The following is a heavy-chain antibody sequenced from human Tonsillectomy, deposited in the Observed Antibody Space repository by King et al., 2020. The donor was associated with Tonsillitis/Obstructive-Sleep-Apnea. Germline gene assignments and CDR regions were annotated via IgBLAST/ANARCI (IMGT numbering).Heavy chain of an antibody. Sequence: QLQESGPGLVKPSETLSLTCTVSGGSISSSSYYWGWIRQPPGKGLEWIGSIYYSGSTYYNPSLKSRVTISVDTSKNQFSLKLSSVTAADTAVYYCARHAYYDFWSGYYTAEIDYCGQGTLVTVSS. CDR2: IYYSGST. J-gene: IGHJ4*02. V-gene: IGHV4-39*01. CDR1: GGSISSSSYY. D-gene: IGHD3-3*01. CDR3: ARHAYYDFWSGYYTAEIDY.